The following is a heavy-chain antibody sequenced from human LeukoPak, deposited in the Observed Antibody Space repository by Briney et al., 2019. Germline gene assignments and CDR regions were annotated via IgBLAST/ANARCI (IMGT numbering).Heavy chain of an antibody. CDR2: ISYDGSNK. J-gene: IGHJ4*01. CDR1: GFTFSSYA. D-gene: IGHD2-15*01. V-gene: IGHV3-30-3*01. Sequence: GGSLRLSCSASGFTFSSYAMHWVRQAPGKGLEWVAVISYDGSNKYYADSVKGRFTISRDNSKNTLYLQMNSLRAEDTAVYYCAREVVAYFDYWGQGTLVTVSS. CDR3: AREVVAYFDY.